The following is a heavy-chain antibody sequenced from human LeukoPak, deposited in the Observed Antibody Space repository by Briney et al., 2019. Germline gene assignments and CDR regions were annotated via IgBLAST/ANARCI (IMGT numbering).Heavy chain of an antibody. CDR3: ATYYDILSGYTFDY. D-gene: IGHD3-9*01. V-gene: IGHV4-4*02. Sequence: SETLSFTCTVSGGSISRSNWWSWVRQPPGKRLEWIGEIHDTGSTNYNPPLKSRVTMSLDKSKNQFSLNLNSVTAADTAVYYCATYYDILSGYTFDYWGQGTLVAVSS. CDR2: IHDTGST. J-gene: IGHJ4*02. CDR1: GGSISRSNW.